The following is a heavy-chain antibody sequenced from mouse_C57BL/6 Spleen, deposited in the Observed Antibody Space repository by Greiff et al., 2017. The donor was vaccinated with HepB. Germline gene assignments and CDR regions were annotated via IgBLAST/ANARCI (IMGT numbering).Heavy chain of an antibody. CDR3: ARRFGTTVVAKGAMDY. J-gene: IGHJ4*01. V-gene: IGHV1-82*01. CDR1: GYAFSSSW. D-gene: IGHD1-1*01. CDR2: IYPGDGDT. Sequence: VQLQESGPELVKPGASVKISCKASGYAFSSSWMNWVKQRPGKGLEWIGRIYPGDGDTNYNGKFKGKATLTADKSSSTAYMQLSSLTSEDSAVYFCARRFGTTVVAKGAMDYWGQGTSVTVSS.